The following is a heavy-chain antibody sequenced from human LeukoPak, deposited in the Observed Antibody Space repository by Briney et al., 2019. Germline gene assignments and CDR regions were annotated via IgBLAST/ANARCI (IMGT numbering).Heavy chain of an antibody. CDR2: VKQDGSEK. J-gene: IGHJ3*02. D-gene: IGHD2-2*01. Sequence: GGSLRLPCAASGFTFSSYWMSWVRQAPGKGLEWVAYVKQDGSEKYYVDSVKGRFTISRDNAKNSLYLQMNSLRAEDTAVYYCARSLPYQLPDLDAFDIWGQGTMVTVSS. V-gene: IGHV3-7*01. CDR1: GFTFSSYW. CDR3: ARSLPYQLPDLDAFDI.